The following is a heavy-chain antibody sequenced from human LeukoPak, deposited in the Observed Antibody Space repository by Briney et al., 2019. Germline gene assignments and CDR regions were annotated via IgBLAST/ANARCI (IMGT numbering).Heavy chain of an antibody. CDR3: AKVWSFSSGWYNY. CDR2: ISGSGGST. CDR1: GFTFSSYA. Sequence: GGSMRLSCAASGFTFSSYAMSWVRQAPGKGLEWVSAISGSGGSTYYADSVKDRFTISRDNSKNTLYLQMNSLRAEDTAVYYCAKVWSFSSGWYNYWGQGTLVTVSS. D-gene: IGHD6-19*01. J-gene: IGHJ4*02. V-gene: IGHV3-23*01.